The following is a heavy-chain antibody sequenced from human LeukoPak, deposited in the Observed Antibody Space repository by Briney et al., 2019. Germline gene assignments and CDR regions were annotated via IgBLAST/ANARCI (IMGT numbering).Heavy chain of an antibody. V-gene: IGHV3-33*01. D-gene: IGHD3-10*01. Sequence: QTEGSLRLSCAASGFTFSSYGMDWVRQAPGKGLEWVAVRWYDGSNKYYADSVKGRFTISRDNSKNTLYLQMNSLRAEDTAVYYCARGVLWFGELPISPSYYFDYWGQGTLVTVSS. CDR3: ARGVLWFGELPISPSYYFDY. J-gene: IGHJ4*02. CDR2: RWYDGSNK. CDR1: GFTFSSYG.